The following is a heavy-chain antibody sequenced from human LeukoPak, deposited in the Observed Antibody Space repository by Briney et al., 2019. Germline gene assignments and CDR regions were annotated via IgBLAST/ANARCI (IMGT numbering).Heavy chain of an antibody. CDR1: GYTFTNYD. J-gene: IGHJ6*03. CDR2: MNPNSGNT. D-gene: IGHD3-22*01. V-gene: IGHV1-8*03. CDR3: ASTRPYYCDSSGYYEEVLYYMDV. Sequence: ASVKVSCKASGYTFTNYDINWVRQATGQGLEWMGYMNPNSGNTGYAQKFQDRVTITSDTSISTAYMELSSLRSDDTAVYYCASTRPYYCDSSGYYEEVLYYMDVWGKGTTVTVSS.